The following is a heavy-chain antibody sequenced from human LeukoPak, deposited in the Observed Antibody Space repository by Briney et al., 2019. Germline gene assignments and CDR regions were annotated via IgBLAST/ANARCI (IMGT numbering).Heavy chain of an antibody. Sequence: ASVKVSCKASGGTYSSYAISWVRQAPGQGLEWMGGIIPMLGTAKYAQEFQGRVTITADESTSTAYMELSSLRSEDTAVYYCARGRCSSTSCYSDYWGQGTLVTVSS. D-gene: IGHD2-2*01. J-gene: IGHJ4*02. CDR2: IIPMLGTA. CDR1: GGTYSSYA. CDR3: ARGRCSSTSCYSDY. V-gene: IGHV1-69*13.